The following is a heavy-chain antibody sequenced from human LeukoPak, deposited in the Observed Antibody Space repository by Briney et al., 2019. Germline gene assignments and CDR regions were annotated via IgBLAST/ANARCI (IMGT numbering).Heavy chain of an antibody. CDR2: IYTSGST. Sequence: PSQTLSLTCTVSGGSISSGSYYWSWIRQPAGKGLEWIGRIYTSGSTNYNPSLKSRVTIPVDTSKNQFSLKLSSVTAADTAVYYCARVTTGGYYNCGGQGTLVTVSS. CDR1: GGSISSGSYY. J-gene: IGHJ4*02. V-gene: IGHV4-61*02. D-gene: IGHD3-22*01. CDR3: ARVTTGGYYNC.